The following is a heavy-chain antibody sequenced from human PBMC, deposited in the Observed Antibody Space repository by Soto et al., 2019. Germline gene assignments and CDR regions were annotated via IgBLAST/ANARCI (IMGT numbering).Heavy chain of an antibody. CDR1: GYTFITYG. CDR2: ISTNSGQT. D-gene: IGHD3-10*01. Sequence: QAQLVQSGAEVKTPGAAVKVSCRTSGYTFITYGISWVRQAPGQGLEWMGWISTNSGQTNYGEKFQNRVSLTTDGSTRTVYMELKSLTSDDTATYYCAREVVWGITLDRGAVARGFDIWGQGTTVVVSS. V-gene: IGHV1-18*01. J-gene: IGHJ3*02. CDR3: AREVVWGITLDRGAVARGFDI.